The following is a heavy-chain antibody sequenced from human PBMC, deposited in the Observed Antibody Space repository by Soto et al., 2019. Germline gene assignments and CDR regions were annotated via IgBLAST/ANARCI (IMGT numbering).Heavy chain of an antibody. D-gene: IGHD3-22*01. CDR2: IYYSGST. CDR3: ARVRITMIVVVIDY. CDR1: GGSISSGGYY. J-gene: IGHJ4*02. V-gene: IGHV4-31*03. Sequence: QVQLQESGPGLVKPSQTLSLTCTVSGGSISSGGYYWSWIRQHPGKGLEWTGYIYYSGSTYYNPSLKSRVTISVDTSKNQFSLKLSSVTAADTAVYYCARVRITMIVVVIDYWGQGTLVTVSS.